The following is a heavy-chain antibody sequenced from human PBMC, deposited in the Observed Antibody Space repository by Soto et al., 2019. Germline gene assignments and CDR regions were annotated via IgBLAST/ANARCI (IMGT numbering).Heavy chain of an antibody. CDR2: IDRSGRNK. Sequence: GGSLRLSCVASGFTFSSYEMNWVRQTPGKGLEWVSYIDRSGRNKYYADSVKGRFTISRDSAKNSLYLQMHSLTAEDTAVYYCARDSTYYDSSDYFDHWGQGTPVTVSS. CDR1: GFTFSSYE. J-gene: IGHJ4*02. CDR3: ARDSTYYDSSDYFDH. D-gene: IGHD3-22*01. V-gene: IGHV3-48*03.